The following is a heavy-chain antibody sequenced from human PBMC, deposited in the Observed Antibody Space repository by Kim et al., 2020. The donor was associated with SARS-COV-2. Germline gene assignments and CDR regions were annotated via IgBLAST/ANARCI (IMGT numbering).Heavy chain of an antibody. Sequence: GESLKISCKGSGYSFTSYWIGWVRQMPGKGLEWMGIIYPGDSDTRYSPSFQGQVTISADKSISTAYLQWSSLKASDTAMYYCARRNYDFWRIWDGEQRRNWFDPWGQGTLVTVSS. CDR2: IYPGDSDT. J-gene: IGHJ5*02. CDR3: ARRNYDFWRIWDGEQRRNWFDP. CDR1: GYSFTSYW. D-gene: IGHD3-3*01. V-gene: IGHV5-51*01.